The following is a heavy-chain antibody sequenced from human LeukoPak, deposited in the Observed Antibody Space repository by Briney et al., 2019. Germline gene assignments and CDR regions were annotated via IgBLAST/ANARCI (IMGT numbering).Heavy chain of an antibody. J-gene: IGHJ3*02. Sequence: GGSLRLSCAASGFTFDDYAIHWVRQAPGRGLDWVSLISGDGDSTYYADSVKSRFTISRDNSKNSLYLQMNSLRTEDTALYYCAKGNERRAFDIWGQGTMVTVSS. CDR3: AKGNERRAFDI. D-gene: IGHD5-24*01. CDR2: ISGDGDST. CDR1: GFTFDDYA. V-gene: IGHV3-43*02.